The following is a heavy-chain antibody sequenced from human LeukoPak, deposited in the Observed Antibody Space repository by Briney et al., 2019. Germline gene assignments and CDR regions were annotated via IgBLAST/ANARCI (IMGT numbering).Heavy chain of an antibody. D-gene: IGHD3-22*01. CDR3: AKDGYYYDSSGYYPDAFDI. Sequence: GGSLRLSCAASGFTFSSYAMSWVRQAPGKGLEWVSAISGSGSSIYYADSVKGRFTISRDNSKNTLYLQMNSLRAEDTAVYYCAKDGYYYDSSGYYPDAFDIWGQGTMVTVSS. CDR2: ISGSGSSI. CDR1: GFTFSSYA. V-gene: IGHV3-23*01. J-gene: IGHJ3*02.